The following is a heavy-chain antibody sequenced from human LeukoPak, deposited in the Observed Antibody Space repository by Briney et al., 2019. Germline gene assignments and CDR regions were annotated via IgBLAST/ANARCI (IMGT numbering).Heavy chain of an antibody. Sequence: ASVKVSCKASGYTFTSYGISWVRQAPGQGLEWMGWISAYNGNTKHAQKLQGRVTVTTDTSTSTAYMELRSLRSDDTAVYYCARPLYGDYGIDVFDIWGQGTMVTVSS. CDR3: ARPLYGDYGIDVFDI. CDR1: GYTFTSYG. D-gene: IGHD4-17*01. V-gene: IGHV1-18*01. CDR2: ISAYNGNT. J-gene: IGHJ3*02.